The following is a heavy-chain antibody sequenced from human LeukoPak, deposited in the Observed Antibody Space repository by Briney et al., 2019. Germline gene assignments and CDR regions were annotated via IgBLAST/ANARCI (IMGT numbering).Heavy chain of an antibody. CDR3: ARGRGYVWGSYSDY. V-gene: IGHV4-59*12. D-gene: IGHD3-16*01. J-gene: IGHJ4*02. CDR2: VYSSGST. CDR1: GGSISSYS. Sequence: SETLSLTCTVSGGSISSYSWSWIRQPPGKGLEWIGYVYSSGSTNYNPSLKSRVTISVDTSKNQFSLKLSSVTAADTAVYYCARGRGYVWGSYSDYWGQGTLVTVSS.